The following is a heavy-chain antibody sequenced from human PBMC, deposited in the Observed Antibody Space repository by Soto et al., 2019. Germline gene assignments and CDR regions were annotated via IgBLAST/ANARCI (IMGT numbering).Heavy chain of an antibody. CDR2: IFYSGKP. D-gene: IGHD4-17*01. J-gene: IGHJ4*02. Sequence: QVQLQESGPGLVKPSQTLSLTCSVSGGPLESGNYFWTWFRQRQGRGREWIGNIFYSGKPSYNPSLKSRVSMSVDTSKNQFSLNLTSVTAADTAVYFCAREHDYGGNFDYWGQGTLVTVSS. CDR1: GGPLESGNYF. CDR3: AREHDYGGNFDY. V-gene: IGHV4-31*03.